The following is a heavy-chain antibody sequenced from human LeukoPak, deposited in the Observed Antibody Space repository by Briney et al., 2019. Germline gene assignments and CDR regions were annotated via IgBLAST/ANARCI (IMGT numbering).Heavy chain of an antibody. CDR3: AKDLRYCSSTSCYTDYFDY. V-gene: IGHV3-30*02. CDR2: IHYDGSDV. Sequence: GGSLRLSCAASGLTFSNYGFHWVRQAPGKGLEWVAFIHYDGSDVYYSDSVKGRFTISRDNSKNTLYLQMNSLRAEDTAVYYCAKDLRYCSSTSCYTDYFDYWGQGTLVTVSS. D-gene: IGHD2-2*01. J-gene: IGHJ4*02. CDR1: GLTFSNYG.